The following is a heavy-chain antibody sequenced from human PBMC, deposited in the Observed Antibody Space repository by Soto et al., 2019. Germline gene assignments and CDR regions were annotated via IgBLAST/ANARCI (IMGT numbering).Heavy chain of an antibody. V-gene: IGHV4-31*03. CDR2: IYYSGST. J-gene: IGHJ5*02. Sequence: QLRLQDSGPGRWKPSQTLSLTCTFFVGSISGGGYYWNGIPQHPGKGLEWIGYIYYSGSTYYNPSLKSRVSMSVDTSKNQFSLKLSSVTAADTAVYYCARSVFPWGQGTLVTVSS. CDR1: VGSISGGGYY. CDR3: ARSVFP.